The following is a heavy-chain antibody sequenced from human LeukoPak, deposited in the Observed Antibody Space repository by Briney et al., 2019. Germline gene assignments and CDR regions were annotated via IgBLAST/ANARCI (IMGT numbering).Heavy chain of an antibody. Sequence: SETLSLTCTVSGGSISSHYWSWIRQPPGKGLEWIGYIYYSGSTNYNPSLKSRVTISVDTSKNQFSLKLSSVTAADTAVYYCARARKPGFDPLGQGNLVTVSS. CDR3: ARARKPGFDP. V-gene: IGHV4-59*11. J-gene: IGHJ5*02. CDR2: IYYSGST. CDR1: GGSISSHY.